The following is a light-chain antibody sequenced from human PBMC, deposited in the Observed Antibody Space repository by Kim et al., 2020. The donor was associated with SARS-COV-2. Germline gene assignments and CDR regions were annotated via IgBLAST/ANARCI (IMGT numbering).Light chain of an antibody. CDR3: QQSYGTLHT. V-gene: IGKV1-39*01. Sequence: DIQMTQSPSSLSASVGDRVTITCRASQSINSHLNWYQQKPGKAPKLLIYATSTLQSGVPSRFSGSGSGTDFTLTISSLHPDDFATYYCQQSYGTLHTFGRGTKLEI. CDR1: QSINSH. CDR2: ATS. J-gene: IGKJ2*01.